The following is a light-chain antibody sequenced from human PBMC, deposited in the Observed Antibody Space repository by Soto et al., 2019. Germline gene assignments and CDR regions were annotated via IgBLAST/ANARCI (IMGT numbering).Light chain of an antibody. J-gene: IGLJ3*02. CDR2: LNSDGSH. Sequence: QPVLTQSPSASASLGASVKLTCTLSSGHSSYGIAWLQQQPDNGPRYLMKLNSDGSHTKGDGIPDRFSGSSSGAERYLTISSLQSEDEADYYCQTWASGIRVFGGGTKVTVL. CDR3: QTWASGIRV. V-gene: IGLV4-69*01. CDR1: SGHSSYG.